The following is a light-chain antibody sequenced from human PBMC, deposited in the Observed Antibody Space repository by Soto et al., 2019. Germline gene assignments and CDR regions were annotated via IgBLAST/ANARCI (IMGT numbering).Light chain of an antibody. V-gene: IGKV3-15*01. J-gene: IGKJ5*01. CDR2: GAS. Sequence: EIVMTQSPDTLSVSPGESATLSCRASQTIGVSLAWFQQKPGQAPRLLFSGASTRAPGVPVRFSASGSGTDFTLTSGSLQSDDFVVYYCQQYNDWPLTFGQGTRLDI. CDR3: QQYNDWPLT. CDR1: QTIGVS.